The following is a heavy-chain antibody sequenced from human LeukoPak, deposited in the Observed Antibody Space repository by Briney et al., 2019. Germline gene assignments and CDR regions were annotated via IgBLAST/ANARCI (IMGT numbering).Heavy chain of an antibody. CDR1: GGSFSGYD. D-gene: IGHD5-12*01. CDR2: INYGGDT. Sequence: SETLSLTCGVYGGSFSGYDWSWVRQPPGKGLEWIGEINYGGDTNYNPSLKSRVTISVDTSKNQSSLRVASVTAADTAVYYCARGLGWKVATKGLFYMGVWGEGTTVTVSS. J-gene: IGHJ6*03. CDR3: ARGLGWKVATKGLFYMGV. V-gene: IGHV4-34*01.